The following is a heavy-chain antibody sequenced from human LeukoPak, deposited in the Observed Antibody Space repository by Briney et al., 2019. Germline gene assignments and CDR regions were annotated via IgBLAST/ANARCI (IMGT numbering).Heavy chain of an antibody. Sequence: GGSLRLSCAVPGSTLSRYWMTWVRQAPGKGRQWVANIKQDGSEKQYVDSVKGRFTISRDNVKGSLYLQMDSLRVEDTALYYCAGGSGYLIEYWGQGTLVTVSS. CDR3: AGGSGYLIEY. D-gene: IGHD3-22*01. V-gene: IGHV3-7*01. J-gene: IGHJ4*02. CDR2: IKQDGSEK. CDR1: GSTLSRYW.